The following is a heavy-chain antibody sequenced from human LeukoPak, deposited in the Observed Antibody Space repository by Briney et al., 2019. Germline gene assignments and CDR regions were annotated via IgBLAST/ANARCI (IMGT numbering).Heavy chain of an antibody. Sequence: PSETLSLTCAVYGGSFSGYYWSWIRQPPGKGLEWIGEINHSGSTNYNPSLKSRVTISVDTSKNQFSLKLSSVTAADTAVYYCARLATVTYYYYYYYMDVWGQGTLVTVSS. V-gene: IGHV4-34*01. CDR1: GGSFSGYY. CDR3: ARLATVTYYYYYYYMDV. J-gene: IGHJ6*03. CDR2: INHSGST. D-gene: IGHD4-17*01.